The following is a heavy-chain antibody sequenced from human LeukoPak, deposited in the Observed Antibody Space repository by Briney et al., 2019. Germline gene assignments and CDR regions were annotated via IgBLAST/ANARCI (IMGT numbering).Heavy chain of an antibody. CDR2: IYHSGST. CDR1: GYSISSGYY. D-gene: IGHD6-19*01. Sequence: PSETLSLTCAVSGYSISSGYYWGWIRQPPGKGLEWIGSIYHSGSTYYNPSLKSRVTISVDTSKNQFSLKLSSVTAADTAVYYCARGQSGYSSGLGTFDYWGQGTLVTVSS. V-gene: IGHV4-38-2*01. CDR3: ARGQSGYSSGLGTFDY. J-gene: IGHJ4*02.